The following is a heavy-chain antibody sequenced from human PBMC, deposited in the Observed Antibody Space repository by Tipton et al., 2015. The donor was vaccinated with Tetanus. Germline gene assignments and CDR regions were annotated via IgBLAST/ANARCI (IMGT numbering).Heavy chain of an antibody. V-gene: IGHV5-51*01. Sequence: QSGAEVKKPGESLKISCSGSGYSFNIYWLAWVRQMPGKGLEWMGIIYPDDSDTRYSPSFQGQVTISADKSTTTAYLQWSSLKASDAAMYYCACRLGRYTGDHFWPFDLWGRGALVTVSS. CDR3: ACRLGRYTGDHFWPFDL. CDR1: GYSFNIYW. J-gene: IGHJ2*01. D-gene: IGHD3-16*01. CDR2: IYPDDSDT.